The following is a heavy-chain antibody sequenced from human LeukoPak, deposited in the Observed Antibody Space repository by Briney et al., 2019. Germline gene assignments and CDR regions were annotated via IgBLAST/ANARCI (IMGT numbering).Heavy chain of an antibody. Sequence: SETLSLTCAVYGGSFSAYYWSWIRQSPGKGLEWIGEIDHSGRTNYNPSLKSRVTMSVDTSKNQFSLKLSSVTAADTAVYYCARDWSKFDYWGQGTLATVSS. V-gene: IGHV4-34*01. D-gene: IGHD3-3*01. CDR2: IDHSGRT. CDR3: ARDWSKFDY. CDR1: GGSFSAYY. J-gene: IGHJ4*02.